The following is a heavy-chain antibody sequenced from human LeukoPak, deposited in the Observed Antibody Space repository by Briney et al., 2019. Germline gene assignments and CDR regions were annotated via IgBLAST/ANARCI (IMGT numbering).Heavy chain of an antibody. J-gene: IGHJ4*02. D-gene: IGHD1-26*01. CDR3: ARVMSGSYHDY. CDR1: GDSVSSSGYY. V-gene: IGHV4-39*01. CDR2: IYYTGST. Sequence: SETLSLTCTVSGDSVSSSGYYWGWIRQPPGKGLEWIGNIYYTGSTYYSPSLKSRVTISVDTSKNQFSLRLSSVTAADTAVYYCARVMSGSYHDYWGQGTLVTVSS.